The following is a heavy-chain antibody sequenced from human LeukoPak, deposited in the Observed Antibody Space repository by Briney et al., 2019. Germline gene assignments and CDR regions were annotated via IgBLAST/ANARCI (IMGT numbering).Heavy chain of an antibody. CDR1: DDSINSSTYY. Sequence: SETLSLTCSVSDDSINSSTYYWSWIRQPAGKGLEWIGRIYTSGSTNYNPSLKSRVTISVDTSKNQFSLKLSSVTAADTAVYYCARVAQSSYYYMDVWGKGTTVTVSS. CDR2: IYTSGST. V-gene: IGHV4-61*02. J-gene: IGHJ6*03. CDR3: ARVAQSSYYYMDV.